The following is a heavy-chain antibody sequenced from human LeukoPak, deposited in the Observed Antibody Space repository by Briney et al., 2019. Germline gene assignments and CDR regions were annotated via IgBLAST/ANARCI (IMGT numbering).Heavy chain of an antibody. Sequence: LSETLSLTCAVSGPGSFIGYYWSWIRQPPGRGLEWIGEVNHNGITNYNPSLKSRLTISLGTSKNQFSLNLTSVTAADSAVYYCARETLTTMTDVLFDYWDQGSLVTVSS. V-gene: IGHV4-34*01. CDR2: VNHNGIT. J-gene: IGHJ4*02. CDR3: ARETLTTMTDVLFDY. D-gene: IGHD4-17*01. CDR1: GPGSFIGYY.